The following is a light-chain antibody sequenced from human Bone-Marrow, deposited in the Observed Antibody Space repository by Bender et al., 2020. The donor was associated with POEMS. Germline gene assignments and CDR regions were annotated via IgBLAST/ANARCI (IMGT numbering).Light chain of an antibody. CDR2: EVT. CDR1: GSDVGGYDY. Sequence: VTISCTGTGSDVGGYDYVSWYQQHPGKAPKLLICEVTKRPSGVPARFSGSKSGNTASLTITGLQAEDEADYYCQSYDSIMTGSVLFGGGTKLTVL. J-gene: IGLJ2*01. V-gene: IGLV2-11*03. CDR3: QSYDSIMTGSVL.